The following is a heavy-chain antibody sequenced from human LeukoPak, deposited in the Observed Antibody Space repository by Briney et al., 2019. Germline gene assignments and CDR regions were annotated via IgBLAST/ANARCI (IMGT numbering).Heavy chain of an antibody. CDR1: GFTFSSYA. CDR2: ISYDGSNK. Sequence: PGGSLRLSCAASGFTFSSYAMHWVRQAPGKGLGWVAVISYDGSNKYYADSVKGRFTISRDNSKNTLYLQMNSLRAEDTAVYYCAKDGYSYYYDSSGYSTWGQGTLITVSS. J-gene: IGHJ5*02. D-gene: IGHD3-22*01. V-gene: IGHV3-30-3*01. CDR3: AKDGYSYYYDSSGYST.